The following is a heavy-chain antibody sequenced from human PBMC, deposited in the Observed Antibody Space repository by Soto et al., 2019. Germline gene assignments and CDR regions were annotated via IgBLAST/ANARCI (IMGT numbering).Heavy chain of an antibody. Sequence: QVQLLESGGGVVQPGRSLSLSCAASGYIFGHYSMHWVRQSAGKGLEWVAATSYDGTNKYYADSVKGRFTISRDNSKNTLFLQMNSTRDDDTALYYRAREGVAWGIAVSGTSDWGQGTLVTVSS. CDR1: GYIFGHYS. CDR2: TSYDGTNK. D-gene: IGHD6-19*01. CDR3: AREGVAWGIAVSGTSD. J-gene: IGHJ4*02. V-gene: IGHV3-30*04.